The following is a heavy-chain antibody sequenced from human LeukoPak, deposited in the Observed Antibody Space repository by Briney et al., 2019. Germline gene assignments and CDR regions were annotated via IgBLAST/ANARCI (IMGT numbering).Heavy chain of an antibody. CDR3: ASTGYDIFYYYMDV. CDR1: GGSISSSNW. Sequence: SETLSLTCAVSGGSISSSNWWSWVRQPPGKGLEWIGEIYHSGSTNYNPSLKGRVTISVDKSKNQFSLKLSSVTAADTAVYYCASTGYDIFYYYMDVWGKGTTVTVSS. D-gene: IGHD3-9*01. CDR2: IYHSGST. J-gene: IGHJ6*03. V-gene: IGHV4-4*02.